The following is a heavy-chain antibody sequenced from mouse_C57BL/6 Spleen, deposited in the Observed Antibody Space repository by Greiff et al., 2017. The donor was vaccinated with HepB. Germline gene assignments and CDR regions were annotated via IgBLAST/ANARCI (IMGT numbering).Heavy chain of an antibody. V-gene: IGHV1-4*01. CDR1: GYTFTSYT. CDR3: ARGGIYYCGSQGMDY. CDR2: INPSSGYT. J-gene: IGHJ4*01. D-gene: IGHD1-1*01. Sequence: QVQLQQSGAELARPGASVKMSCKASGYTFTSYTMHWVKQRPGQGLEWIGYINPSSGYTKYNQKFKDKATLTADKSSSTAYMQLSSLTAEDPAVYYGARGGIYYCGSQGMDYWGQGTSVTVSS.